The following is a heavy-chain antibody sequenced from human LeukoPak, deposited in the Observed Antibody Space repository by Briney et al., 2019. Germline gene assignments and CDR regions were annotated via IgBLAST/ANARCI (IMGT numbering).Heavy chain of an antibody. D-gene: IGHD4-17*01. CDR2: IDYSGGST. J-gene: IGHJ4*02. CDR1: GFTLSSYE. Sequence: GGSLRLSCTASGFTLSSYEMSWIRQAPGKGLEWVSSIDYSGGSTYYADSVKGRFTISRDNAKNSLYLQMSSLRAADTAVYYCARDPADYGDYDFDYWGQGTLVTVSS. V-gene: IGHV3-23*01. CDR3: ARDPADYGDYDFDY.